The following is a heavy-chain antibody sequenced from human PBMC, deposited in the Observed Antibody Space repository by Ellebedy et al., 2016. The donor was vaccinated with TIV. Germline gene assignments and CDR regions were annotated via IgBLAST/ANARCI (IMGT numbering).Heavy chain of an antibody. CDR1: GFTSSDYN. CDR3: ARAYMYGDLGEF. J-gene: IGHJ4*02. V-gene: IGHV3-11*01. Sequence: GGSLRLSXAASGFTSSDYNMGWIRQSPQGLQWVSYISSRSHTIYYADSVKGRFAISRDNAKDSLFLQMDSLRAEDTAVYYCARAYMYGDLGEFWGRGTLVTVSS. CDR2: ISSRSHTI. D-gene: IGHD2-21*02.